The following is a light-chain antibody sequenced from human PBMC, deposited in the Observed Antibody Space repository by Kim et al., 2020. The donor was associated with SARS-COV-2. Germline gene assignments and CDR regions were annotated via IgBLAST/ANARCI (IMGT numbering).Light chain of an antibody. CDR1: QSVTSND. V-gene: IGKV3-20*01. CDR3: QQYGFSPPNT. J-gene: IGKJ2*01. Sequence: SPGERATLTCRASQSVTSNDLSWYQQKPGQPPRLLIYGASSRATGIPDRFSGSGSETDFTLTISGLEPEDFAVYYYQQYGFSPPNTFGQGTKLEI. CDR2: GAS.